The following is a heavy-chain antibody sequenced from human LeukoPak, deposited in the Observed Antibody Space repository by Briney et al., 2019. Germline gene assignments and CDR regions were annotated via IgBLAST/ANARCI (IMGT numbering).Heavy chain of an antibody. CDR1: GGSISSADYY. CDR3: ARGGKDTAMVTEFDY. V-gene: IGHV4-30-2*01. Sequence: SETLSLTCTVSGGSISSADYYWTWIRQPPGRGLEWIGYISHSGGTYYNSSLLSRVTISADTSKNQFFLTLGSVTAADTAVYYCARGGKDTAMVTEFDYWGQGTLVTVSS. J-gene: IGHJ4*02. D-gene: IGHD5-18*01. CDR2: ISHSGGT.